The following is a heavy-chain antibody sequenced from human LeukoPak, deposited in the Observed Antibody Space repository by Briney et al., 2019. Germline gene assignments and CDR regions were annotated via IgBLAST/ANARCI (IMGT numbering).Heavy chain of an antibody. J-gene: IGHJ4*02. CDR1: GFTFSNYW. CDR3: AKSGYNRFDY. Sequence: GGSLRLSCAASGFTFSNYWMSWVRQAPGKGLEWVANIKQDRSEKYYVDSVKGRFTISRDNSKNTLYLQMNSLRAEDTAVYYCAKSGYNRFDYWGQGTLVTVSS. D-gene: IGHD5-24*01. V-gene: IGHV3-7*03. CDR2: IKQDRSEK.